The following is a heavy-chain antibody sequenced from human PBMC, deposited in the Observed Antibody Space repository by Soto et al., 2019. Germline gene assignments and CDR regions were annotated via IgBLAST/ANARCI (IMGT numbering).Heavy chain of an antibody. D-gene: IGHD5-12*01. J-gene: IGHJ4*02. CDR1: GATFSSYA. Sequence: QVQLVQSEAEVRQPASSVKVSCKTSGATFSSYAITWVRQAPGQGLEWMGGIVPTVDTSTYAQKFQGRVMITADKFTNTVYMELSSLRSDDTAVYYCVRVVAIPGYPDNWGQGTLVTVSS. CDR2: IVPTVDTS. CDR3: VRVVAIPGYPDN. V-gene: IGHV1-69*14.